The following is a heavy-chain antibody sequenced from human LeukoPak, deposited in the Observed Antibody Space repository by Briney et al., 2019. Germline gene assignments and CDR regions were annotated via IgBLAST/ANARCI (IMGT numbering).Heavy chain of an antibody. V-gene: IGHV1-18*01. CDR1: GYTFTSYG. Sequence: GASVKVSCKASGYTFTSYGISWVRQAPGQGLEWMGWISAYNGNTNYAQKLQGRVTMTTDTSTSTASMELRSLRSDDTAVYYCAREESSSDSDFDYWGQGTLVTVSS. J-gene: IGHJ4*02. CDR3: AREESSSDSDFDY. D-gene: IGHD6-6*01. CDR2: ISAYNGNT.